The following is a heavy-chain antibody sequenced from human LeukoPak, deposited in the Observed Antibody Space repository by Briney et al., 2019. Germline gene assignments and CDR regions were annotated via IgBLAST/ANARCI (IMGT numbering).Heavy chain of an antibody. D-gene: IGHD3-10*01. CDR3: ARGYDSGSYYQF. CDR1: GGSFSGHY. J-gene: IGHJ1*01. Sequence: SETVSVTCTAYGGSFSGHYWTWIRQPPGKGLEWIGEINRGGSTSYNPSLKSRVTISIDMSKKQFSLKLNSVTAADTGVYYCARGYDSGSYYQFWGQGTLVTVSS. CDR2: INRGGST. V-gene: IGHV4-34*01.